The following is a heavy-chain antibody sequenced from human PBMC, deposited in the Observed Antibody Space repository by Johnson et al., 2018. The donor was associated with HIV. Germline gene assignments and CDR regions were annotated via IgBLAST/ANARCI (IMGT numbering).Heavy chain of an antibody. J-gene: IGHJ3*02. Sequence: MLLVESGGGVVQPGRSLRLSCAVSGFTFSDAWMSWVRQAPGKGLAWVGRIKRKSDGETTDYAAPVKGRFTISRDDSKDTLFLQMNSLKSDDTAVYYCTTYTTMITMYVEIKGGAFDIWGQGTIVTVSS. D-gene: IGHD5-18*01. CDR1: GFTFSDAW. CDR3: TTYTTMITMYVEIKGGAFDI. V-gene: IGHV3-15*01. CDR2: IKRKSDGETT.